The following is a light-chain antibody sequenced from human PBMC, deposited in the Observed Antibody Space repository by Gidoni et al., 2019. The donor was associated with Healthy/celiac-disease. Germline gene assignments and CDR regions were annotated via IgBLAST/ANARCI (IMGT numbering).Light chain of an antibody. CDR2: AAS. V-gene: IGKV1-39*01. CDR1: QSISSY. CDR3: QQSYSTPPDYT. Sequence: IQMTQSPSSLSASVGDRVTITCRASQSISSYLNWYQQKPGKAPKLLIYAASSLQSGVPSRFSGSGSGTDFTLTISSLQPEDFATYYCQQSYSTPPDYTFXQXTKLEIK. J-gene: IGKJ2*01.